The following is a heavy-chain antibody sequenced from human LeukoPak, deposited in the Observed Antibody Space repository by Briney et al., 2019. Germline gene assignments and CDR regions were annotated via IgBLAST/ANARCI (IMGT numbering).Heavy chain of an antibody. CDR2: ISYDGNSE. V-gene: IGHV3-30*07. CDR1: GFTFSSYA. CDR3: AKDRLITIFGTGDNWFDP. Sequence: GGSLRLSCAASGFTFSSYALHWVRQAPGKGLEWVAVISYDGNSESYAESLKGRFTISRDDSKNTLYLQMNSLRAEDTAVYYCAKDRLITIFGTGDNWFDPWGQGTLVTVSS. J-gene: IGHJ5*02. D-gene: IGHD3-3*01.